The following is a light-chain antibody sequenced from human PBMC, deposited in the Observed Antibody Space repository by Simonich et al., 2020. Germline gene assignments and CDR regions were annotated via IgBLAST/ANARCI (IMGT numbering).Light chain of an antibody. CDR2: EDN. Sequence: NFMLTQPHSVSESPGKTVTISCTRSSGSIASNYVQWYQQRPGSSPTTVIYEDNQRPTGVPDRFAGSIDSSSNSASLTISGMKNEDEADYYCQSYDSSNWVFGGGTKLTGL. J-gene: IGLJ3*02. V-gene: IGLV6-57*01. CDR3: QSYDSSNWV. CDR1: SGSIASNY.